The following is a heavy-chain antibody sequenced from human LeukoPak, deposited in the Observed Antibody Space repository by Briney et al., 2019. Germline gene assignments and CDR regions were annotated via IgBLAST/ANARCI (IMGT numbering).Heavy chain of an antibody. D-gene: IGHD2-21*02. CDR2: IWYDGSYK. V-gene: IGHV3-33*01. Sequence: PGGSLRLSCVASGFTFSSYGIHWVRQAPGKGLEWVAFIWYDGSYKNYVDSVKGRFTISRDNSKNTLYLQMNSPRDEDTAVYYCARGAPLEYCGGDCSRLLDYWGQGTLVTVSS. J-gene: IGHJ4*02. CDR1: GFTFSSYG. CDR3: ARGAPLEYCGGDCSRLLDY.